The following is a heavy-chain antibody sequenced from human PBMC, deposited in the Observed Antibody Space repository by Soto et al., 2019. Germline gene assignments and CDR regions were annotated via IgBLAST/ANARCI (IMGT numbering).Heavy chain of an antibody. CDR2: ISAHNGNT. D-gene: IGHD1-1*01. Sequence: QVHLVQSGAEVKKPGASVKVSCKASGYTFTSYGITWVLQAPGQGREWMGWISAHNGNTDYAQKLQGRVIVTRDTSTSTAYMELRSLISDDTSVYYCARGRYGDYWGQGALVTVSS. CDR1: GYTFTSYG. V-gene: IGHV1-18*01. CDR3: ARGRYGDY. J-gene: IGHJ4*02.